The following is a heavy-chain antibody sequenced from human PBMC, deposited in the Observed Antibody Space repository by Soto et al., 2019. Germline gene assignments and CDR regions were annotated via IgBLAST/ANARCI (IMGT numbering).Heavy chain of an antibody. Sequence: EVQLLESGGGLVQPGGSLRLSCAASGFTFNNYAMNWVRQAPGKGLEWVSSISGSGGSTYYADSVKGRFTISRDNSKNTLYLQMNSPRAEDTAVYYCAKGALGSSSWYDFDYWGQGTLVTVSS. CDR1: GFTFNNYA. J-gene: IGHJ4*02. CDR2: ISGSGGST. V-gene: IGHV3-23*01. CDR3: AKGALGSSSWYDFDY. D-gene: IGHD6-13*01.